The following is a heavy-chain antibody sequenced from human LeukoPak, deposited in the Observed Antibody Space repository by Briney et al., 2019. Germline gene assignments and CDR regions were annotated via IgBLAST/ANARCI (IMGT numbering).Heavy chain of an antibody. CDR3: ARDPCGTTSCFDY. D-gene: IGHD2-2*01. CDR2: INPNSGGT. V-gene: IGHV1-2*02. Sequence: ASVKVSCKASGYTFTGSYMHWVRQAPGQGLEWMGWINPNSGGTNYAQKFQGRVTMTRDTSISTAYMELSRLRSDDTAVYYCARDPCGTTSCFDYWGQGTLVTVSS. CDR1: GYTFTGSY. J-gene: IGHJ4*02.